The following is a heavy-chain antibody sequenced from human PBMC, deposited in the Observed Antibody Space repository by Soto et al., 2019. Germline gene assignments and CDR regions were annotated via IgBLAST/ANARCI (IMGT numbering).Heavy chain of an antibody. Sequence: DVQLLESGGGLVQPEGSLRLSCAASGFTFSSYAMGWVRQGPGKGLEWVAVVSIGGSTHYADSVRGRFNISRDNSKNTMSLQMNSLTAAGTAVYFCAKRRGAGGHLDYWGQGALVTVSS. CDR2: VSIGGST. V-gene: IGHV3-23*01. CDR3: AKRRGAGGHLDY. D-gene: IGHD2-15*01. J-gene: IGHJ4*02. CDR1: GFTFSSYA.